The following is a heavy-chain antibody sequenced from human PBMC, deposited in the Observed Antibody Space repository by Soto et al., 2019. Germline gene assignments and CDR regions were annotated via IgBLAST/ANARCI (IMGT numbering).Heavy chain of an antibody. D-gene: IGHD5-18*01. CDR3: ARDKKEDGWIQYFDY. CDR1: GFTFSSYA. Sequence: GGSLRLSCAASGFTFSSYAMHWVRQAPGKGLEYVSAISSNGGSTYYANSVKGRFTISRDNSKNTLYLQMGSLRAEDMAVYYCARDKKEDGWIQYFDYWGQGTLVTVSS. CDR2: ISSNGGST. V-gene: IGHV3-64*01. J-gene: IGHJ4*02.